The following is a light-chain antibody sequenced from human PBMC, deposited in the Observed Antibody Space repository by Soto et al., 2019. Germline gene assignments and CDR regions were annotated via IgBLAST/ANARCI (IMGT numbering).Light chain of an antibody. Sequence: DIQMTQSPSSLSASVGDRVTMTCRASQSISRYLHWYQQKPGNAPKLLISVASSLQSGVPSRFSGSGSGTDFTLTIRSLQPEDFATYYCQESYSTPAGTFGQGTTVDIK. J-gene: IGKJ1*01. V-gene: IGKV1-39*01. CDR3: QESYSTPAGT. CDR1: QSISRY. CDR2: VAS.